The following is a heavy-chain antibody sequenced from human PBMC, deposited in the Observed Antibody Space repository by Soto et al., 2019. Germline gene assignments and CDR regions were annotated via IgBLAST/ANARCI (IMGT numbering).Heavy chain of an antibody. Sequence: SETLSLTCTVSGDSIISSDFYWGWVRQPPGKGLEWIGGIFYLGSSYYNPSLRSRVTMSVDTSKNQFSLRLRSVTAADTALYFCARHALALRKNNWFDPWGQGIMVTVSS. CDR3: ARHALALRKNNWFDP. CDR1: GDSIISSDFY. V-gene: IGHV4-39*01. J-gene: IGHJ5*02. D-gene: IGHD3-3*02. CDR2: IFYLGSS.